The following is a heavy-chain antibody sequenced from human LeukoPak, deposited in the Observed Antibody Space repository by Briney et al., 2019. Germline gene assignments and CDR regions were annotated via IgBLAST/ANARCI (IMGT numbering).Heavy chain of an antibody. V-gene: IGHV3-66*01. D-gene: IGHD6-19*01. CDR3: ARGIAVAGTGDAFDI. Sequence: GGSLRLACAASGFTVSSNYMSWVRQAPGKGLEGVAVIYSCGRTYYADSVKGRFTISRDNSKNTLYLQMTSLSAEDTAVYYCARGIAVAGTGDAFDIWGQGTMVTVSS. J-gene: IGHJ3*02. CDR2: IYSCGRT. CDR1: GFTVSSNY.